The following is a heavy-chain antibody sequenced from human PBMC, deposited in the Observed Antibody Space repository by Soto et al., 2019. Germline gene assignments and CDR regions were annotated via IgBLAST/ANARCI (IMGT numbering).Heavy chain of an antibody. CDR1: GFTFSGSA. V-gene: IGHV3-73*02. J-gene: IGHJ4*02. CDR3: TSHSPEDMIRK. CDR2: IRNKANSYAT. D-gene: IGHD2-15*01. Sequence: EVQLVESGGGLVQPGGSLKLSCAASGFTFSGSAVHWVRQASVKGLEWVGRIRNKANSYATAYAASLKGRFMISRDDSKNTAYLQMNSLKTEDTAVYYCTSHSPEDMIRKWGQGTLVTVSS.